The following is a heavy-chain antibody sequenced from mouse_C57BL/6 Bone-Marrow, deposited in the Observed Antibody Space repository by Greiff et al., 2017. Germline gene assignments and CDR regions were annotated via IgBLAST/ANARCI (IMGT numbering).Heavy chain of an antibody. CDR2: INPNNGGT. CDR3: ARKELVYAMDY. J-gene: IGHJ4*01. D-gene: IGHD4-1*01. Sequence: EVQLQQSGPELVKPGASVKISCKASGYTFTDYYMNWVKQSHGKSLEWIGDINPNNGGTSYNQKFKGKATLTVDKSSSTAYMELRSLTSEDSAVYYCARKELVYAMDYWGQGTSVTVSS. CDR1: GYTFTDYY. V-gene: IGHV1-26*01.